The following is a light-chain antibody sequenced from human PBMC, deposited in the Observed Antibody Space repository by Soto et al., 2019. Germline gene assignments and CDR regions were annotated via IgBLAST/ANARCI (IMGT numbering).Light chain of an antibody. V-gene: IGLV2-14*01. CDR1: SSDVGGSNY. CDR3: SLYTCSSLYV. Sequence: QSALTQPASVSGSPGQSITISCTGTSSDVGGSNYVSWYQQLPGKAPKLMIYDVSDRPSGVSNRFSGSKSGNTASLTISGLQAEDEADYYCSLYTCSSLYVFGAGTKVTVL. J-gene: IGLJ1*01. CDR2: DVS.